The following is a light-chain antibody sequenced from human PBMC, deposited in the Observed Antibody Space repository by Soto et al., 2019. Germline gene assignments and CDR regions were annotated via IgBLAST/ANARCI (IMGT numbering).Light chain of an antibody. CDR1: QNVGRN. CDR3: QQDNNWPPMST. J-gene: IGKJ2*01. CDR2: GTS. Sequence: EIVMTQSPDTLSVSPGERATLSCRASQNVGRNVAWYQQRPGQAPRLLIHGTSTRAADIPARFSGSVSGTEVPLTINSLQPEDFVIYYCQQDNNWPPMSTFGHGTKLEMK. V-gene: IGKV3-15*01.